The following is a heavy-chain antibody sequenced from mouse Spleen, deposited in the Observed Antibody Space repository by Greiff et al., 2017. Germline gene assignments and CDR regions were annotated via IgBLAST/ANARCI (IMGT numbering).Heavy chain of an antibody. Sequence: EVHLVESGGGLVKLGGSLKLSCAASGFTFSSYAMSWVRQTPEKRLEWVATISSGGGNTYYPDSVKGRFTISRDNAKNTLYLQMSSLKSEDTAMYYCARQDYRYDWFAYWGQGTLVTVSA. J-gene: IGHJ3*01. CDR3: ARQDYRYDWFAY. CDR1: GFTFSSYA. D-gene: IGHD2-14*01. V-gene: IGHV5-9-3*01. CDR2: ISSGGGNT.